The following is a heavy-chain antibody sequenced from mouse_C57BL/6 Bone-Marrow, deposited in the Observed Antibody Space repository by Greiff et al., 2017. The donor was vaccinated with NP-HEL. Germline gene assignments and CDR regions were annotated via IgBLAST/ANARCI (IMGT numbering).Heavy chain of an antibody. Sequence: EVKLLESGAELVKPGASVKLSCTASGFNIKDYYMHWVKQRTEQGLEWIGRIDPEDGETKYAPKFQGKATITADTSSNTAYLQLSSLTSEDTAVYYCAREITTVVAPDYWGQGTTLTVSS. CDR3: AREITTVVAPDY. CDR2: IDPEDGET. D-gene: IGHD1-1*01. J-gene: IGHJ2*01. V-gene: IGHV14-2*01. CDR1: GFNIKDYY.